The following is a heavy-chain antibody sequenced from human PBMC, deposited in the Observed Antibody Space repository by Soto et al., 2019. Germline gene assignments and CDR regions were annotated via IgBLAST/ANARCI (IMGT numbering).Heavy chain of an antibody. Sequence: SVKVSCKASGFTFTSSAVQWVRQARGQRLEWIGWIVVGSGNTNYAQKFQERVTITRDMSTSTAYMELSSLRSEDTAVYYCAAAGDGYNLYLDYWGQGTLVTVSS. D-gene: IGHD5-12*01. J-gene: IGHJ4*02. V-gene: IGHV1-58*01. CDR2: IVVGSGNT. CDR3: AAAGDGYNLYLDY. CDR1: GFTFTSSA.